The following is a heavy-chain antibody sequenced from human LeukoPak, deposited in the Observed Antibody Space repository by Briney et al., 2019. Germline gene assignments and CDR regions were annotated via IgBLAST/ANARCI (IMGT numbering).Heavy chain of an antibody. Sequence: GGSLRLSCAASGFTFSSYSMSWVRQAPGKGLERVANIKQDGSEKYDVDSVKGRFTTCRDNAKNSLYLQMNSLRAEDTAVYYCARDSHDYYYDSPWDYWGQGTLVTVS. CDR3: ARDSHDYYYDSPWDY. V-gene: IGHV3-7*01. CDR2: IKQDGSEK. D-gene: IGHD3-22*01. CDR1: GFTFSSYS. J-gene: IGHJ4*02.